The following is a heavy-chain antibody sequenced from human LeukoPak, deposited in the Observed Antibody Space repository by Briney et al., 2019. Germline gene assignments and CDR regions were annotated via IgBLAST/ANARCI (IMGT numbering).Heavy chain of an antibody. V-gene: IGHV3-53*01. CDR2: IYSGGST. D-gene: IGHD6-19*01. J-gene: IGHJ4*02. Sequence: RGSLRLSCGASGFTVSSNYMSWVRQTPGKGLEWVSVIYSGGSTYYADSVKGRFTISRGNSKNTLYLQMNSLRAEDTAVYYCARASQWLGSDFDYWGQGTLVTVSS. CDR1: GFTVSSNY. CDR3: ARASQWLGSDFDY.